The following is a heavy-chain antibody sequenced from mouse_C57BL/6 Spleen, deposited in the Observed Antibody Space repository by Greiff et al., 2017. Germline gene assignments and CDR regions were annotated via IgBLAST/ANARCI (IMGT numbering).Heavy chain of an antibody. J-gene: IGHJ3*01. CDR1: GYTFTSYW. CDR3: ARTTVEGDWFAY. V-gene: IGHV1-52*01. CDR2: IDPSDSET. D-gene: IGHD1-1*01. Sequence: QVQLQQPGAELVRPGSSVKLSCKASGYTFTSYWMHWVKQRPIQGLEWIGNIDPSDSETHYNQKFKDKATLTVDKSSSTAYMQLRSLTSEDSAVYYCARTTVEGDWFAYWGQGTLVTVSA.